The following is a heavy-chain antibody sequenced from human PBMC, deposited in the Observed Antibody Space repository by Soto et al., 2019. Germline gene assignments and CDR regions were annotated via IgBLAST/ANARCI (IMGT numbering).Heavy chain of an antibody. CDR2: IVVGSGNT. J-gene: IGHJ4*02. Sequence: SVKVSCKASGFTFTSSAVQWVRQARGQRLEWIGWIVVGSGNTNYAQKFQERVTITRDMSTSTAYMELSSLRSEDTAVYYCAAEGLYDSSGYYYVGGFDYWGQGTLVTVSS. D-gene: IGHD3-22*01. CDR1: GFTFTSSA. CDR3: AAEGLYDSSGYYYVGGFDY. V-gene: IGHV1-58*01.